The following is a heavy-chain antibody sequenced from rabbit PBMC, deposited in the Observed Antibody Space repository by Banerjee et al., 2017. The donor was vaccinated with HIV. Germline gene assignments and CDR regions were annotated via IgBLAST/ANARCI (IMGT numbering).Heavy chain of an antibody. CDR1: GIDFSSYYY. Sequence: QQQLEESGGGLVKPGGTLTLTCKASGIDFSSYYYMCWVRQAPGKGLELIGCIYTGSGSTYYASWAKGRFTISKTSSTTVTLQMTSLTAADTATYFCARADTSGAGHAYAYFTLWGQGTLVTVS. J-gene: IGHJ4*01. CDR3: ARADTSGAGHAYAYFTL. CDR2: IYTGSGST. V-gene: IGHV1S45*01. D-gene: IGHD6-1*01.